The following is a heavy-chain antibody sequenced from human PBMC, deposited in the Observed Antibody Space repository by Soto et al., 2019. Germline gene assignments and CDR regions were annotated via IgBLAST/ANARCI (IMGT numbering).Heavy chain of an antibody. J-gene: IGHJ3*02. V-gene: IGHV1-69*13. CDR2: IIPIFGTA. D-gene: IGHD3-9*01. CDR1: GGTFSSYA. CDR3: ARDALLTGHQKPHDAFDI. Sequence: SVKVSCKASGGTFSSYAISWVRQAPGQGLEWMGGIIPIFGTANYAQKFQGRVTITADESTSTAYMELSSLRSEDTAVYYCARDALLTGHQKPHDAFDIWGQGTMVTVSS.